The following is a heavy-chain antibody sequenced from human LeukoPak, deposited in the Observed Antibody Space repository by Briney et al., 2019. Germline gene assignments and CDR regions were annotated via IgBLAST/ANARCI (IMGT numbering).Heavy chain of an antibody. CDR2: MYLSGTT. Sequence: PSETLSLTCTVSGDSINSLDLWSWVRQPPGKGLEWIGEMYLSGTTHSNPSVKSRVTISIDKSKNQFFLNLSSVTAADTAVYYCARVPRQLVPLNYFDYWGQGTLVTVSS. CDR1: GDSINSLDL. V-gene: IGHV4-4*02. D-gene: IGHD6-13*01. J-gene: IGHJ4*02. CDR3: ARVPRQLVPLNYFDY.